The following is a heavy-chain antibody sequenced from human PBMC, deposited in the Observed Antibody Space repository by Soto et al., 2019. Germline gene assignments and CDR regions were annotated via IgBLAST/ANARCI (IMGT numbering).Heavy chain of an antibody. CDR3: ARLVEMATISWFDP. D-gene: IGHD3-3*02. CDR1: GFSLSTSEVG. CDR2: IYWDDDE. J-gene: IGHJ5*02. V-gene: IGHV2-5*02. Sequence: QITLKESGPALVKPTQTLTLTCTFSGFSLSTSEVGVGWIRQPPGKALEWLALIYWDDDERHSPSLKSRLTITKDTSKNQVVLTKTNMDPVDTATYYCARLVEMATISWFDPWGQGTLVTVSS.